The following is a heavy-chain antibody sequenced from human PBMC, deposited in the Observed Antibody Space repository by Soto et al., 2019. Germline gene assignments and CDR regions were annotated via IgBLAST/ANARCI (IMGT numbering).Heavy chain of an antibody. CDR3: ATASEWLLREYY. CDR1: GFTLSSYG. CDR2: ISAYNGNT. Sequence: APVKVSCKASGFTLSSYGISWGRQAPGQGLEWMGWISAYNGNTNYAQKLQGRVTMTTDTSTSTAYMELRSLRSDDTAVYYCATASEWLLREYYWGQGTLVTVSS. J-gene: IGHJ4*02. V-gene: IGHV1-18*01. D-gene: IGHD3-22*01.